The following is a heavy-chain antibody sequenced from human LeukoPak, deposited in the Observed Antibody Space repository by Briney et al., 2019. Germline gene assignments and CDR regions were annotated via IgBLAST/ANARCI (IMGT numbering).Heavy chain of an antibody. V-gene: IGHV1-18*01. Sequence: ASVTVSCTASGYTFTSYGISWVRQAPGQGLEWMGWISAYNGNTNYAQKLQDRVTMTTDTSTSTAYMELRSLRSDDTAVYYCARQIAAAGTTIDYWGQGTLVTVSS. J-gene: IGHJ4*02. D-gene: IGHD6-13*01. CDR1: GYTFTSYG. CDR3: ARQIAAAGTTIDY. CDR2: ISAYNGNT.